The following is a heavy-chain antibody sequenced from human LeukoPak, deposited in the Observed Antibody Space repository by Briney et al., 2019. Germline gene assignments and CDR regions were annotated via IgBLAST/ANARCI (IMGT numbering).Heavy chain of an antibody. CDR3: ARTYYYDSSGYYFDY. J-gene: IGHJ4*02. CDR1: GYTFSSYA. CDR2: IIPIFDTE. Sequence: SVKVSCKASGYTFSSYAISWVRQAPGQGLEWMGGIIPIFDTENYAQKFQGRLTITADESTSTAYMELSSLRSEDTAVYYCARTYYYDSSGYYFDYWGQGTLVTVSS. D-gene: IGHD3-22*01. V-gene: IGHV1-69*13.